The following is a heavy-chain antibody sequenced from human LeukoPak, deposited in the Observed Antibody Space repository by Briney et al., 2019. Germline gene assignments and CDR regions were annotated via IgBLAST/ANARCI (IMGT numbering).Heavy chain of an antibody. D-gene: IGHD3-10*01. Sequence: ASVKVSCKASGYTFTSYGISWVRQAPGQGLEWMGWISAYNGNTNYAQKLQGRVTMTTDTSTSTAYMELRSLRSDDTAVYYCARDGRLGSPWFGDKGDDAFDIWGQGTMVTVSS. CDR3: ARDGRLGSPWFGDKGDDAFDI. CDR1: GYTFTSYG. V-gene: IGHV1-18*01. J-gene: IGHJ3*02. CDR2: ISAYNGNT.